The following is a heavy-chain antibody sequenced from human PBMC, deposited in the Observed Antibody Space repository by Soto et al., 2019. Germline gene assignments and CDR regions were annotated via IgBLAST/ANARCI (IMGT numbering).Heavy chain of an antibody. J-gene: IGHJ6*02. D-gene: IGHD2-21*02. CDR1: GGSISSYY. Sequence: PSETLSLTWTVAGGSISSYYWSWIRQPPGKGLEGIGYIYYSGSTNYNPSLKSRVAISVDTSKNQFPLKLSSVTAADAAVYYCARGDIVVVTAIPARPKTYSYGMDVWGHGTTVTVSS. V-gene: IGHV4-59*01. CDR2: IYYSGST. CDR3: ARGDIVVVTAIPARPKTYSYGMDV.